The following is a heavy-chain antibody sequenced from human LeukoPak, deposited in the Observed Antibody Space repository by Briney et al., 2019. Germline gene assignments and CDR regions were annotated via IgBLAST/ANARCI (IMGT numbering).Heavy chain of an antibody. CDR1: GFTFSSYS. CDR3: AANLYSSGWYGDY. J-gene: IGHJ4*02. D-gene: IGHD6-19*01. V-gene: IGHV3-23*01. CDR2: ISGSGGST. Sequence: GGSLRLSCAASGFTFSSYSMNWVRQAPGKGLEWVSAISGSGGSTYYADSVKGRFTISRDNSKNTLYLQMNSLRAEDTAVYYCAANLYSSGWYGDYWGQGTLVTVSS.